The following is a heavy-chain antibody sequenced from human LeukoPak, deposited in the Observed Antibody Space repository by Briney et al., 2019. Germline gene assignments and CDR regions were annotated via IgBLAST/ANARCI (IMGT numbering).Heavy chain of an antibody. V-gene: IGHV4-59*12. J-gene: IGHJ6*03. CDR2: IYYSGSA. CDR1: GGSISNYY. CDR3: ARGGAVAGTYYYYYMDV. D-gene: IGHD6-19*01. Sequence: PSETLSLTCTVSGGSISNYYWSWIRQPPGKGLEWIGYIYYSGSANYNPSLRSRLTLSIDTSKNQFSLKLSSVTAADTAVYYCARGGAVAGTYYYYYMDVWGQGTTVTISS.